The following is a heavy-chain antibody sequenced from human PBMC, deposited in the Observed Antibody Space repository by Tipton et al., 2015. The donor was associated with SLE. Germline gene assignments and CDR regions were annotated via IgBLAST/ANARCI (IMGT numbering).Heavy chain of an antibody. J-gene: IGHJ6*02. D-gene: IGHD3-9*01. CDR3: ARAPPNDILTGSGMDV. CDR2: IYGGGNT. V-gene: IGHV3-53*05. Sequence: SLRLSCAASGFIVSSSYMSWVRQAPGKGLDWVSVIYGGGNTFYADSVKGRFTISRDNSKNTLSLQMNSLRLEDTAVYYCARAPPNDILTGSGMDVWGQGTTVTVSS. CDR1: GFIVSSSY.